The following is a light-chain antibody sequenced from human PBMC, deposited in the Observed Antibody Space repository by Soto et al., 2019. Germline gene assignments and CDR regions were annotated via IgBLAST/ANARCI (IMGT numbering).Light chain of an antibody. CDR1: QSISSY. J-gene: IGKJ2*01. Sequence: DITMTQSPSSLSASVGDRVTITCRASQSISSYLNWYQQKPGKAPKLLIYAASSLQSGVPSRFSGSRSGTDFTLTISSLQPEDFATYYCQQSYSTPPYTFGQGTKLEIK. CDR2: AAS. V-gene: IGKV1-39*01. CDR3: QQSYSTPPYT.